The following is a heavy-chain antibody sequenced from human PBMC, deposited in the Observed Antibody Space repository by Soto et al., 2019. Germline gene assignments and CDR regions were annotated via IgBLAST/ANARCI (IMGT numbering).Heavy chain of an antibody. V-gene: IGHV3-66*01. CDR3: AREYCSGGSCYFDF. CDR2: IYSGGST. D-gene: IGHD2-15*01. Sequence: PGKGLEWVSVIYSGGSTYYADSVKGRFTISRDNSKNTLYLQMNSLRAEDTAVYYCAREYCSGGSCYFDFWGQGTLVTVSS. J-gene: IGHJ4*02.